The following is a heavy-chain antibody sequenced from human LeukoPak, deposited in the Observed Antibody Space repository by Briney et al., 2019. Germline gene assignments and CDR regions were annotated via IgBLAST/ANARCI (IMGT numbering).Heavy chain of an antibody. J-gene: IGHJ4*02. CDR2: INPNSGGT. Sequence: VASVKVSCKASGYTFTGYYMHWVRQAPGQGLEWMGWINPNSGGTNYAQKFQGRVTMTRDTSISTAYMELSRLRSDDTAVYYCARGEEWELPDFDYWGQGTLVTVSS. CDR3: ARGEEWELPDFDY. D-gene: IGHD1-26*01. V-gene: IGHV1-2*02. CDR1: GYTFTGYY.